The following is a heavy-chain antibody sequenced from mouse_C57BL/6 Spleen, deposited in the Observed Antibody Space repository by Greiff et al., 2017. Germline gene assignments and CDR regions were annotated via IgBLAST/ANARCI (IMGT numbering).Heavy chain of an antibody. CDR1: GFTFSDYG. D-gene: IGHD1-1*01. CDR2: ISSGSSTI. V-gene: IGHV5-17*01. Sequence: DVKLVESGGGLVKPGGSLKLSCAASGFTFSDYGMHWVRQAPEKGLEWVAYISSGSSTIYYADTVKGRFTISRDNAKNTLFLQMTSLRSEDTAMYYCARTVVARNAMDYWGQGTSVTVSS. CDR3: ARTVVARNAMDY. J-gene: IGHJ4*01.